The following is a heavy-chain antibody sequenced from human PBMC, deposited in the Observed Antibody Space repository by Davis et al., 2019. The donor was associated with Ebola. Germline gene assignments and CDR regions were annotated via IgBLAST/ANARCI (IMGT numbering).Heavy chain of an antibody. CDR2: ISSSSSYI. V-gene: IGHV3-21*01. CDR3: ARRVSSRDWYFDL. Sequence: GGSLRLSCAASGFTFSSYSMNWVRQAPGKGLEWVSSISSSSSYIYYADSVKGRFTISRDNAKNSLYLQMNSLRDEDTAVYYCARRVSSRDWYFDLWGRGTLVTVSS. D-gene: IGHD6-13*01. J-gene: IGHJ2*01. CDR1: GFTFSSYS.